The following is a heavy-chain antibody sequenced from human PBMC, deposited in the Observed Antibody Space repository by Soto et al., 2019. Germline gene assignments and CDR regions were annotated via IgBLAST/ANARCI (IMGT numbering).Heavy chain of an antibody. D-gene: IGHD2-15*01. V-gene: IGHV3-30*18. J-gene: IGHJ4*02. CDR2: ISYDGSNK. CDR1: GFTFSSYG. CDR3: AKARNTLVVVGATFDY. Sequence: GGSLRLSCAASGFTFSSYGMHWVRQAPGKGLEWVAVISYDGSNKYYADSVKGRFTISRDNSKNTMYLQMNSLRAEETAVYYCAKARNTLVVVGATFDYWGQGTLVTVSS.